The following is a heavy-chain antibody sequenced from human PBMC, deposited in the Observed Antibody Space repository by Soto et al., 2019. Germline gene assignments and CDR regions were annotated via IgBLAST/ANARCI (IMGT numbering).Heavy chain of an antibody. V-gene: IGHV4-59*01. CDR3: ARGWRDSAYYCYDYMDV. D-gene: IGHD3-10*01. J-gene: IGHJ6*03. Sequence: QVQLQESGPGLVKPSETLSLTCTVSGGSISSYYWSWIRQPPGKGLEWIGYIYYSGGNNYNPSLKSRVTISVDTSKNQFSLKLSSVTAADTAVYYCARGWRDSAYYCYDYMDVWGKGTTVTVSS. CDR1: GGSISSYY. CDR2: IYYSGGN.